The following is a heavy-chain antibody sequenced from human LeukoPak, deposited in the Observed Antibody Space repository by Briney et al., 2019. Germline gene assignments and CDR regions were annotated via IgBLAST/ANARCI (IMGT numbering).Heavy chain of an antibody. CDR1: EFTFSSYS. J-gene: IGHJ4*02. Sequence: GGSLGLSCAASEFTFSSYSMNWVRQAPGKGLEWVSYITNSGNSKSYADSVKGRFTISRDNTKNSLYLQMNGLRAEDTAVYYCARDQYGGYALDYWGQGTLVTVSS. D-gene: IGHD4-17*01. CDR2: ITNSGNSK. V-gene: IGHV3-48*01. CDR3: ARDQYGGYALDY.